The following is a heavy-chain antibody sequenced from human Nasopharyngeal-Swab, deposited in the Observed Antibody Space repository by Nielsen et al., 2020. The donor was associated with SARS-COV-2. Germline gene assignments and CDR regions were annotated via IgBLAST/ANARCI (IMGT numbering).Heavy chain of an antibody. CDR2: ISYDGSNK. D-gene: IGHD6-19*01. CDR1: GFTFSSYG. CDR3: AKDITGYSSGWFYYYYYMDV. Sequence: GESLKISCAASGFTFSSYGMHWVRQAPGKGLEWVAVISYDGSNKYYADSVTGRFTISRDNSKNTLYLQMNSLRAEDTAVYYCAKDITGYSSGWFYYYYYMDVWGKGTTVTVSS. V-gene: IGHV3-30*18. J-gene: IGHJ6*03.